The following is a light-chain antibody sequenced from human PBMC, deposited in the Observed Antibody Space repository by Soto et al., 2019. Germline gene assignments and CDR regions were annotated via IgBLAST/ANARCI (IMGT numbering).Light chain of an antibody. V-gene: IGKV1-12*01. Sequence: DIPLTQSPSSVSASVGDRVTITCRASQGIGTWLAWDQQKPGKAPKLLIYVASNLQSGVPSRFSGAGSRTDFNLTITSLQPEDFATYHCQRADSCPFTFGPGTKVDFK. J-gene: IGKJ3*01. CDR2: VAS. CDR3: QRADSCPFT. CDR1: QGIGTW.